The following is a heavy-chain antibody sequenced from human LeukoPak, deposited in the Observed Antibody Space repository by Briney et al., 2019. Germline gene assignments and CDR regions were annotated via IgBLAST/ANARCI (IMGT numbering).Heavy chain of an antibody. D-gene: IGHD6-13*01. CDR1: GGSISSGDYY. J-gene: IGHJ5*02. CDR3: ARAGINNWFDP. V-gene: IGHV4-30-4*08. CDR2: IYYSGST. Sequence: PSETLSLTCTVSGGSISSGDYYWSWIRQPPGKGLEWIGYIYYSGSTYYNPSLKSRVTISVDTSKNQFSLKLSSVTAADTAVYYCARAGINNWFDPWGQGTLVTVSS.